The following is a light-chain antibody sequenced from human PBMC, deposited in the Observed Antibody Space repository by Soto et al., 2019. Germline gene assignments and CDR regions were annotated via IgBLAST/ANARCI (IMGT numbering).Light chain of an antibody. CDR3: SSFAGNNNLV. CDR2: EVS. J-gene: IGLJ2*01. V-gene: IGLV2-8*01. Sequence: QSALTQPPSASGSPGQSVTASCTGTSSDVGGYNYVSWYQQHPGKAPKLMISEVSKRPSGVPDRFSGSKSGNTASLTVSGLQAEDEADYYCSSFAGNNNLVFGGATKLTVL. CDR1: SSDVGGYNY.